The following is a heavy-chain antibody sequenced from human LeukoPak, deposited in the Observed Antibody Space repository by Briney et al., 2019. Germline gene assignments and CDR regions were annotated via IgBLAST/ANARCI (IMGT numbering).Heavy chain of an antibody. V-gene: IGHV3-74*01. CDR3: VRIHCSGGSCLDY. J-gene: IGHJ4*02. Sequence: GGSLRLSCAASGFTFTNTWMSWVRQAPGKGLVWVSRINPDGSSTRYADSVKGRFTISRDNAKNTLYLQMNSLRAEDTAVYYCVRIHCSGGSCLDYWGQGTRVTVSS. CDR1: GFTFTNTW. CDR2: INPDGSST. D-gene: IGHD2-15*01.